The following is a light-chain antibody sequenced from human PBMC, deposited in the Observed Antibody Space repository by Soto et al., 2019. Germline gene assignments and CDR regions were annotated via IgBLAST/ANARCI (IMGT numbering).Light chain of an antibody. V-gene: IGKV3-11*01. Sequence: DIVLTQSPATLSLSPGERATLSCRASQTVVGFLAWYQQKPGQAPRLLIYDASNRAAAIPARFSGSGSGTDYTLTISSLEPEDFAIYYCQQYYSYPRTFGQGTKVEIK. CDR1: QTVVGF. J-gene: IGKJ1*01. CDR3: QQYYSYPRT. CDR2: DAS.